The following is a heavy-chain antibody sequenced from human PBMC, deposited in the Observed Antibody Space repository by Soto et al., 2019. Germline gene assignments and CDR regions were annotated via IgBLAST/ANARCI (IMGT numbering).Heavy chain of an antibody. CDR3: AKDLTHGRAGIAVAGTGYYYYGMDV. V-gene: IGHV3-30*18. CDR1: GFTFSSYG. J-gene: IGHJ6*02. Sequence: QVQLVESGGGVVQPGRSLRLSCAASGFTFSSYGMHWVRQAPGKGLEWVAVISYDGSNKYYADSVKGRFTISRDNSKKTLYLQMNSLRAEDTAEYYCAKDLTHGRAGIAVAGTGYYYYGMDVWGQVTTVTVSS. D-gene: IGHD6-19*01. CDR2: ISYDGSNK.